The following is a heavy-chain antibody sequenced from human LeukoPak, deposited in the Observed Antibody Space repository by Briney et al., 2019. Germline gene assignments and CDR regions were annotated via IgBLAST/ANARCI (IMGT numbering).Heavy chain of an antibody. V-gene: IGHV3-48*01. CDR2: ISSSGSIT. Sequence: GGSLRLSCTASGFTFADYTLTWFRQAPGKGLEWVSHISSSGSITYYGDSVKGRITISRDNAKNSVSLYMNSLRAEDSAVYYCARPGITAFDIWGQGTMVTVSS. J-gene: IGHJ3*02. CDR1: GFTFADYT. CDR3: ARPGITAFDI. D-gene: IGHD3-10*01.